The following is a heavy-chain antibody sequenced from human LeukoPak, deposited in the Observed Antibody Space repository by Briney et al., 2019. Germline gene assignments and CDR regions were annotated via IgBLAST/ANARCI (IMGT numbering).Heavy chain of an antibody. D-gene: IGHD6-19*01. Sequence: SETLSLTCTVSGGSISSYYWSWIRQPPGKGLEWIGYIYYSGSTNYNPSLKSRVTISVDMSKNQFSLKLSSVTAADTAVYYCARHTYSSGWYGAEYFQHWGQGTLVTVSS. J-gene: IGHJ1*01. CDR1: GGSISSYY. CDR3: ARHTYSSGWYGAEYFQH. V-gene: IGHV4-59*08. CDR2: IYYSGST.